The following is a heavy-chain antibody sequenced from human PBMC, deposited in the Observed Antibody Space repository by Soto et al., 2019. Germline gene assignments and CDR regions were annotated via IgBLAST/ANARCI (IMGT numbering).Heavy chain of an antibody. CDR3: ARGPPLY. CDR1: GGSISSYF. V-gene: IGHV4-59*01. Sequence: SETLSLTCTVSGGSISSYFWSWIRQPPGKGLEWIGYIYDSGSTNYNPSLKSRVTISVDTSKNQISLKLSSVTAADTAVYYCARGPPLYWGQGTLVTVSS. D-gene: IGHD3-16*02. CDR2: IYDSGST. J-gene: IGHJ4*02.